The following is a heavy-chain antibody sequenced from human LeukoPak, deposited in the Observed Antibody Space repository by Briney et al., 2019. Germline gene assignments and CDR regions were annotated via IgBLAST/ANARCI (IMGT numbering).Heavy chain of an antibody. CDR3: ARGRQAYYYGSGSYNY. CDR1: GGSFSGYY. J-gene: IGHJ4*02. Sequence: PSETLSLTCAVYGGSFSGYYWSWIRQPPGKGLEWIGEINHSGSTNYNPSLKSRVTISVDTSKNQFSLKLSSVTAADTAVYYCARGRQAYYYGSGSYNYWGQGTLVTASS. D-gene: IGHD3-10*01. V-gene: IGHV4-34*01. CDR2: INHSGST.